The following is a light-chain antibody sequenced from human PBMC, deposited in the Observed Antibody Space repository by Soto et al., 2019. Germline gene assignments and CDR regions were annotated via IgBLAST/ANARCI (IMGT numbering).Light chain of an antibody. V-gene: IGKV1-5*01. CDR3: QQYNSYSWT. Sequence: CRASQGISSYLAWYQQKPGKAPKLLIYDASSLESGVPSRFSGSGSGTEFTLTSSSLLPDYFATYYCQQYNSYSWTFGQGTKVDIK. CDR1: QGISSY. J-gene: IGKJ1*01. CDR2: DAS.